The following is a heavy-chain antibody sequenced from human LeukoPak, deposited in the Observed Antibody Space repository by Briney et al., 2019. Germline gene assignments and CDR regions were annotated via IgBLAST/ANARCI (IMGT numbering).Heavy chain of an antibody. CDR2: ISSSSSYI. Sequence: GGSLRLSCAASGFTFSSYSMNWVHQAPGKGLEWVSSISSSSSYIYYADSVKGRFTISRDNAKNSLYLQMNSLRAEDTAVYYCARARSNYYYYMDVWGQGTTVTVSS. CDR3: ARARSNYYYYMDV. J-gene: IGHJ6*03. CDR1: GFTFSSYS. D-gene: IGHD3-10*01. V-gene: IGHV3-21*01.